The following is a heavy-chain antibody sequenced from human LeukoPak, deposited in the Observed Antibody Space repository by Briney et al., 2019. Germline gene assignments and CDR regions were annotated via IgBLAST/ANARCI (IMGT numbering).Heavy chain of an antibody. CDR2: IYHSGST. J-gene: IGHJ2*01. CDR1: GYSISSGYY. V-gene: IGHV4-38-2*02. CDR3: ARDPYSSGWYLGRYFDL. D-gene: IGHD6-19*01. Sequence: SETLSLTCTVSGYSISSGYYWGWIRQPPGKGLEWIGSIYHSGSTYYNPSFKSRVTISVDTSKNQFSLKLSSVTAADTAVYYCARDPYSSGWYLGRYFDLWGRGTLVTVSS.